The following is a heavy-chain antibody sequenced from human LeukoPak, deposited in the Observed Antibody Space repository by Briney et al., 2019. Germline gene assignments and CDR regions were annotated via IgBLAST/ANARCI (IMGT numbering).Heavy chain of an antibody. Sequence: GASVKVSCKASGYTFTSCAISWVRQAPGQGLEWMGWINPNSGNTGYAQKFQGRVTITRNTSISTAYMELSSLRSEDTAVYYCARVAYGDYLFDYWGQGTLVTVSS. J-gene: IGHJ4*02. CDR2: INPNSGNT. D-gene: IGHD4-17*01. V-gene: IGHV1-8*03. CDR1: GYTFTSCA. CDR3: ARVAYGDYLFDY.